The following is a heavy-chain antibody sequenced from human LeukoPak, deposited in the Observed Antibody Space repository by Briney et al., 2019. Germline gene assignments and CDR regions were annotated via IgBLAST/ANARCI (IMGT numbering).Heavy chain of an antibody. J-gene: IGHJ4*02. Sequence: KSSETLSLTCSVSGDSISSSLHYWGWIRQPPGRDLEWVGSVNYRDTASYNPSLQSRATISVDTSKNQFSLKLSPVTAADTAVYYCARHIYDSSGYYFDYWGQGTLVTVAS. CDR2: VNYRDTA. CDR3: ARHIYDSSGYYFDY. V-gene: IGHV4-39*01. CDR1: GDSISSSLHY. D-gene: IGHD3-22*01.